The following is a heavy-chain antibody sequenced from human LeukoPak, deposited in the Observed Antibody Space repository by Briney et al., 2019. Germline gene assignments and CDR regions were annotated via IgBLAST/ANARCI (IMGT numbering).Heavy chain of an antibody. D-gene: IGHD3-22*01. V-gene: IGHV4-39*07. CDR1: GGSLSSSSYY. CDR2: IYYSGST. J-gene: IGHJ5*02. Sequence: SETLSLTCTVSGGSLSSSSYYWGWIRQPPGKGLEWIGSIYYSGSTYYNPPLKSRVTISVDTSKNQFSLKLSSVTAADTAVYYCARDQSNYYDSSGYTAWGQGALVTVSS. CDR3: ARDQSNYYDSSGYTA.